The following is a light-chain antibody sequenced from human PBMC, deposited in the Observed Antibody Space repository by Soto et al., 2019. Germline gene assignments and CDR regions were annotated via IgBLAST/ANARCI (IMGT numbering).Light chain of an antibody. V-gene: IGLV2-14*01. CDR2: EVS. Sequence: SCTGTSSDVGSYNFVSWYQQLPGKAPKLMIYEVSNRPSGVYNRFSGSKSGNTASLTISGLQAEDEADYYCSSYTTSSNYVFGSGTKVTVL. J-gene: IGLJ1*01. CDR1: SSDVGSYNF. CDR3: SSYTTSSNYV.